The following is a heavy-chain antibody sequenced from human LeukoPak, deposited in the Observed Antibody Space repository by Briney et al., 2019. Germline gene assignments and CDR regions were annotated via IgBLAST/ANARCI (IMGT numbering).Heavy chain of an antibody. Sequence: GGSLRLSCAASGFNFKNYDFHWVRQAAGKRLEWVSGIGTVTDTFYLDSVEGRFTISRENAKNSFYLQMKGWRAGDTAVYYCARGWGGHGRSWGALDFWGQGILVTVSS. CDR1: GFNFKNYD. D-gene: IGHD3-16*01. J-gene: IGHJ4*02. V-gene: IGHV3-13*01. CDR3: ARGWGGHGRSWGALDF. CDR2: IGTVTDT.